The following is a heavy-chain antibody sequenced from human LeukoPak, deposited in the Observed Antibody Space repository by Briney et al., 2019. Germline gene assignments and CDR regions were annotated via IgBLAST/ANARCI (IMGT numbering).Heavy chain of an antibody. J-gene: IGHJ4*02. D-gene: IGHD6-19*01. CDR2: ISGSGGST. CDR3: ARTVAGKTY. CDR1: AFPFSSHY. V-gene: IGHV3-23*01. Sequence: PGGSLRLSCEASAFPFSSHYMAWVRQAPGEGLEWVSAISGSGGSTYYADSVKGRFTISRDNSKNTLYLQMNSLRAEDTAVYYCARTVAGKTYWGQGTLVTVSS.